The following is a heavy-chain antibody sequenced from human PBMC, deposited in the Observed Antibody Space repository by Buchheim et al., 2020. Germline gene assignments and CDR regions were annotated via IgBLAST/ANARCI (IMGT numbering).Heavy chain of an antibody. D-gene: IGHD3-22*01. CDR2: IWYDGSNK. J-gene: IGHJ6*04. CDR1: GFTFSSYG. Sequence: QVQLVESGGGVVQPGRSLRLSCAASGFTFSSYGMHWVRQAPGKGLEWVAVIWYDGSNKYYADSVKGRFTISRDNSKNTLYLQMTSLRAEDTAVYYCARDREEDYYDSRGVSYYYGMDVWGKGTT. V-gene: IGHV3-33*01. CDR3: ARDREEDYYDSRGVSYYYGMDV.